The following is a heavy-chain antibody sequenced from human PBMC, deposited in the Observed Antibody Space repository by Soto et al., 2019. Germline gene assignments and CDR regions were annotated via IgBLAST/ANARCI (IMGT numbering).Heavy chain of an antibody. J-gene: IGHJ5*01. CDR1: GGSISNLIYY. D-gene: IGHD3-3*01. CDR3: AGRTSLTSVEIFSGGLSGYNWVDP. V-gene: IGHV4-39*01. Sequence: SETLSLTYTVAGGSISNLIYYWAWIRQPPGKGLEWIGIIFYNGNSYYNPSLKSRVTMSVDTSQNQFSLKLSSVTAADTAVYYCAGRTSLTSVEIFSGGLSGYNWVDPWGRGTLVTVSS. CDR2: IFYNGNS.